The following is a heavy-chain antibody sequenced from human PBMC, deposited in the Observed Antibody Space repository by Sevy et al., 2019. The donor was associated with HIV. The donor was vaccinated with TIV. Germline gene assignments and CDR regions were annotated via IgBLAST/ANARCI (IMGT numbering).Heavy chain of an antibody. J-gene: IGHJ3*02. CDR3: AKGLGMVQGALLSEDI. D-gene: IGHD3-10*01. V-gene: IGHV3-30*02. CDR2: IRYDGSTK. CDR1: GFTFRSYG. Sequence: GGSLRLSCVASGFTFRSYGMHWVRQAPGKGLEWVAFIRYDGSTKYYADSVKGRFTISRDNPKNTLYLQMNSLRAEDTAIYYCAKGLGMVQGALLSEDIWGQGTMVTVSS.